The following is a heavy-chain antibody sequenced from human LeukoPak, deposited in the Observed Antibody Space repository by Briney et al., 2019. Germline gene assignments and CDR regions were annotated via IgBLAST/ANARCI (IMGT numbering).Heavy chain of an antibody. CDR2: MNPNSGNT. V-gene: IGHV1-8*03. CDR1: GYTFTSYD. CDR3: ARFRFGVRGFDP. D-gene: IGHD2-8*01. J-gene: IGHJ5*02. Sequence: ASVKVSCKASGYTFTSYDINWVRQAAGQGLEWMGWMNPNSGNTGYAQKFQGRVTITRNTSISTAYMELSSLRCEDTAVYYCARFRFGVRGFDPWGQGTLVTVSS.